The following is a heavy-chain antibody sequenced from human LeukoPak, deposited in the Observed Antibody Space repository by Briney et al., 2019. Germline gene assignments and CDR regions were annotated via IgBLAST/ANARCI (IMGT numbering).Heavy chain of an antibody. J-gene: IGHJ4*02. V-gene: IGHV3-11*06. Sequence: GGSLRLSCAASGFTFSDYYMSWIRQAPGKGLEWVSYISSSSSYIYYADSVKGRFTISRDNAKNSLYLQMNSLRAEDTAVYYCARDKDGYYYFDYWGQGTLVTVSS. CDR3: ARDKDGYYYFDY. CDR1: GFTFSDYY. D-gene: IGHD5-24*01. CDR2: ISSSSSYI.